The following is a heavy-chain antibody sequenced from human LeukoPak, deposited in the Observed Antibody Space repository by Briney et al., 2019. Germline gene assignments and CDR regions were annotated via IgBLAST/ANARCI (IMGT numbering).Heavy chain of an antibody. J-gene: IGHJ4*02. CDR3: ARGGWDNWNDGRFDY. D-gene: IGHD1-1*01. Sequence: SETLSLTCAVYGGSFSGYYWSWIRQPPGKGLEWIGEINHSGSTNYNPSLKSRVTISVDTSKNQFSLKLSSVTAADTAVYYCARGGWDNWNDGRFDYWGQGTLVTVSS. CDR1: GGSFSGYY. V-gene: IGHV4-34*01. CDR2: INHSGST.